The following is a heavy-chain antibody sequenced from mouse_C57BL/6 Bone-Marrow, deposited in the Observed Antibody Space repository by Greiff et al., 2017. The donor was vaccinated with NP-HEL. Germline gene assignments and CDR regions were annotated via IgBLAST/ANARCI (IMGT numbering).Heavy chain of an antibody. CDR3: ARRTTVVATDYFDY. J-gene: IGHJ2*01. D-gene: IGHD1-1*01. CDR2: ISSGGSYT. V-gene: IGHV5-6*02. Sequence: EVKLVESGGDLVKPGGSLKLSCAASGFTFSSYGMSWVRQTPDKRLEWVATISSGGSYTYYPDSVKVRFTISRDNAKNTLYLQMSSLKSEDTAMYYCARRTTVVATDYFDYWGQGTTLTVSS. CDR1: GFTFSSYG.